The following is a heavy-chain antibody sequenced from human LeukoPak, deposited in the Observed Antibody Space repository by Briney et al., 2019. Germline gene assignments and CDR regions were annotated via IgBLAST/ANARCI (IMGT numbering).Heavy chain of an antibody. CDR1: GFTFSSYG. V-gene: IGHV3-33*01. Sequence: GGSLRLSCAASGFTFSSYGMHWVRQAPGKGLEWVAVIWYDGSNKHYADSVKGRFTISRDNSKNTLYLQMNSLRAEDTAVYYCARDVNSSGWYYYYGMDVWGQGTTVTVSS. CDR3: ARDVNSSGWYYYYGMDV. D-gene: IGHD6-19*01. J-gene: IGHJ6*02. CDR2: IWYDGSNK.